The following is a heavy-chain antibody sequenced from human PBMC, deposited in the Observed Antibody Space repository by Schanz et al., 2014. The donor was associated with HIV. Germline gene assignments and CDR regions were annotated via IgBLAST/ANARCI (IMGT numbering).Heavy chain of an antibody. D-gene: IGHD4-17*01. CDR2: ISWNSGSI. V-gene: IGHV3-9*01. Sequence: DVQLMKSGGGLVQPGRSLRLSCAASGFTFDDYAMHWVRQAPGKGLEWVSGISWNSGSIGYADSVKGRFTISRDNSKNTLYLQMNSLRGEDTAVYYCATAAVTDYSDNWGQGTLVTVSS. CDR3: ATAAVTDYSDN. J-gene: IGHJ4*02. CDR1: GFTFDDYA.